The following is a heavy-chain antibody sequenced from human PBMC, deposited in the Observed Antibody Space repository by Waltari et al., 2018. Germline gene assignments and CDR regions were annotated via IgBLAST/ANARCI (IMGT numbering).Heavy chain of an antibody. D-gene: IGHD3-10*01. CDR1: GYGFTTSY. V-gene: IGHV1-46*01. Sequence: QVQLVQSGAEVKKPGATVKASCKAFGYGFTTSYTPRVRHAPGQGLQWMGISNPSGGRPSSAQKFQGRITLTSDTSTSTVYMELSSLRSDDTAVYYCARADYGSGTYFNPPYFDYWGQGTLVTVSS. J-gene: IGHJ4*02. CDR3: ARADYGSGTYFNPPYFDY. CDR2: SNPSGGRP.